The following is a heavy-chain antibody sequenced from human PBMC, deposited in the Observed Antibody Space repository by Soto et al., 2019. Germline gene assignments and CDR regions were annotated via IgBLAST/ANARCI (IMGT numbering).Heavy chain of an antibody. J-gene: IGHJ4*02. D-gene: IGHD3-10*01. CDR3: VRLVRGDDY. V-gene: IGHV3-7*04. Sequence: GGSLRLSCVASGFTFSSYWMSWVRQAPGKGLEWVANIKQDGREKYYVDFVKGRFTISRDNAKNSLYLQMNSLRVEDTAVYYCVRLVRGDDYWGQGTLVTVS. CDR1: GFTFSSYW. CDR2: IKQDGREK.